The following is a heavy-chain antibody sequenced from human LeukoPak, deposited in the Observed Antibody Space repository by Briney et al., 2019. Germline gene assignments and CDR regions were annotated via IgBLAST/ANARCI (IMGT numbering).Heavy chain of an antibody. D-gene: IGHD1-26*01. Sequence: GSSVKVSCKASGGTFSSYAISWVRQAPGQGLEWMGGIIPIFGTANYAQKFQGRVTITADESTSTDYMELSSLRSEDTAVYYCATRFHIKEWELRTPRLFLAPDYWGQGTLVTVSS. V-gene: IGHV1-69*01. J-gene: IGHJ4*02. CDR3: ATRFHIKEWELRTPRLFLAPDY. CDR1: GGTFSSYA. CDR2: IIPIFGTA.